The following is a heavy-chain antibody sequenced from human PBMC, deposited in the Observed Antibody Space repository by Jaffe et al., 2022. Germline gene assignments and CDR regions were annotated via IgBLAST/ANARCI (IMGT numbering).Heavy chain of an antibody. V-gene: IGHV4-59*01. CDR2: IYYSGST. CDR3: ARVHPSGYDSDDYYYYMDV. J-gene: IGHJ6*03. CDR1: GGSISSYY. Sequence: QVQLQESGPGLVKPSETLSLTCTVSGGSISSYYWSWIRQPPGKGLEWIGYIYYSGSTNYNPSLKSRVTISVDTSKNQFSLKLSSVTAADTAVYYCARVHPSGYDSDDYYYYMDVWGKGTTVTVSS. D-gene: IGHD5-12*01.